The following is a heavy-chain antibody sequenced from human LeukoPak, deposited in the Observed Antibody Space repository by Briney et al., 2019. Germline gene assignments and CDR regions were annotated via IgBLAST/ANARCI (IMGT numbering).Heavy chain of an antibody. CDR1: GGSISSGGYY. V-gene: IGHV4-31*03. D-gene: IGHD3-10*01. J-gene: IGHJ4*02. Sequence: SETLSLTCTVSGGSISSGGYYWSWIRQHPGKGLEWIGYIYYSGSTYYNPSLKSRVTISVDTSKNQFSLKLSSATAADTAVYYCARVRGYGSGYFDYWGQGTLVTVSS. CDR3: ARVRGYGSGYFDY. CDR2: IYYSGST.